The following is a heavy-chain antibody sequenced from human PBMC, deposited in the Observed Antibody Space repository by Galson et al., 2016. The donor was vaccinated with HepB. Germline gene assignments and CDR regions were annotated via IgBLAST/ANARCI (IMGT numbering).Heavy chain of an antibody. V-gene: IGHV4-38-2*01. D-gene: IGHD6-13*01. CDR2: IYRSGST. CDR1: GFTFSSHAM. J-gene: IGHJ4*02. Sequence: LRLSCAASGFTFSSHAMSWVRQAPGKGLEWIGSIYRSGSTYYNPSLKSRVTISVDTSKNQFSLKLSSVTAADTAVYYCARGSLWYDYWGQGTLVTVSS. CDR3: ARGSLWYDY.